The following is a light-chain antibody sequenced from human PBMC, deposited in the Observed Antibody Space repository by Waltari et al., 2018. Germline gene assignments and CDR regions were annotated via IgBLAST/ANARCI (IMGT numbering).Light chain of an antibody. V-gene: IGLV1-44*01. Sequence: QSVLPQPPSASGTPGRWVIVPCSGSTSNLGDHQATWYQHLPGQAPNLPMHSNNGQPSGVPDRFSGSKSGTSASLAISGLQSEDEAAYYWAAWNDSLNGVIFGGGTKLTVL. CDR3: AAWNDSLNGVI. CDR1: TSNLGDHQ. CDR2: SNN. J-gene: IGLJ2*01.